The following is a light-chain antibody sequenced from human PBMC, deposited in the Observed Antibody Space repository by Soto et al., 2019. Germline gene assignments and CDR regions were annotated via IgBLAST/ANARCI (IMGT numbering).Light chain of an antibody. V-gene: IGLV1-40*01. CDR1: SSNIGAGYA. CDR2: GNN. CDR3: QSYDSSLSNVV. J-gene: IGLJ2*01. Sequence: QSVLTQPPSVSGAPGQRVTISCTGSSSNIGAGYAVHWYQQLPGTAPKRLIYGNNNRPSGVTDRFSGSKSGTSASLAITGLQAEDEADYYFQSYDSSLSNVVFGGGTKLTVL.